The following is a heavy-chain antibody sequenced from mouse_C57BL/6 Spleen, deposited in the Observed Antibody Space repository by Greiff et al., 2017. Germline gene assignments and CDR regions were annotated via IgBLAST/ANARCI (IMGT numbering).Heavy chain of an antibody. V-gene: IGHV1-64*01. CDR3: ARTGGHWYFDV. CDR1: GYTFTSYW. Sequence: QVQLQQPGAELVKPGASVKLSCKASGYTFTSYWMHWVKQRPGQGLEWIGMIHPNSGSTNYNEKFKSKATLTVDKSSSTAYMQLSSLTSEDSAVXYCARTGGHWYFDVWGTGTTVTVSS. D-gene: IGHD4-1*01. CDR2: IHPNSGST. J-gene: IGHJ1*03.